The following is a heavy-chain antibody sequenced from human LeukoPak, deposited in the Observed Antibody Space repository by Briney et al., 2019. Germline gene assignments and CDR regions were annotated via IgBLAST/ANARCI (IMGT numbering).Heavy chain of an antibody. V-gene: IGHV3-21*04. CDR3: AKRYCSGGTCYPLDY. CDR2: ISSSSSYI. CDR1: GFTFSSYS. D-gene: IGHD2-15*01. J-gene: IGHJ4*02. Sequence: PGGSLRLSRAASGFTFSSYSMNWVRQAPGKGLEWVSSISSSSSYIYYADSVKGRFTISRDNSKNTLLMQMNSLRAEDTAVYYCAKRYCSGGTCYPLDYWGQGTLVTVSS.